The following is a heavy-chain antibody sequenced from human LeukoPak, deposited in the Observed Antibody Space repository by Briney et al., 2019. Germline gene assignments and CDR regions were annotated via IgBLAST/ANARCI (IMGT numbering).Heavy chain of an antibody. D-gene: IGHD6-13*01. V-gene: IGHV4-59*01. CDR1: GGSISNYY. CDR3: ARVYYSSSYDYWYFDL. CDR2: IFYSGST. Sequence: SGTLSLTCTVSGGSISNYYWSWIRQPPWKGLEWIGYIFYSGSTNYNPSLKSRVTISVDTSKNQFSLKLSSVTAADTAVYYCARVYYSSSYDYWYFDLWGRGTLVTVSS. J-gene: IGHJ2*01.